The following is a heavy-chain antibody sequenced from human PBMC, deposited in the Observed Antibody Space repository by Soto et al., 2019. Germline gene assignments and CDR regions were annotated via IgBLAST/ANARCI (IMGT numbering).Heavy chain of an antibody. J-gene: IGHJ6*02. CDR3: TRGWIEIYYYYGMDV. Sequence: RRLSCTASGFTFGDYAMSWFRQAPGKGLEWVGFIRSKAYGGTTEYAASVKGRFTISRDDSKSIAYLQMNSLKTEDTAVYYCTRGWIEIYYYYGMDVWGQGTTVTVSS. CDR1: GFTFGDYA. V-gene: IGHV3-49*03. CDR2: IRSKAYGGTT. D-gene: IGHD5-12*01.